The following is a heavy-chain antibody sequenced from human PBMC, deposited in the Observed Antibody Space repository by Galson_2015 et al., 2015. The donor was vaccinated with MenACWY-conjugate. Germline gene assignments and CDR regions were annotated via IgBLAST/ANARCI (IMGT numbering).Heavy chain of an antibody. Sequence: SLRLSCAASGFTFSSYWMHWVRQAPGKGLLWVSRINNAGSDTSYADSVKGRFTISRDNAKNTLYLQMNSLRAEDTAVYYCARDNSAGPDLFDYWGQGTLVTVSS. J-gene: IGHJ4*02. CDR3: ARDNSAGPDLFDY. V-gene: IGHV3-74*01. D-gene: IGHD4-23*01. CDR2: INNAGSDT. CDR1: GFTFSSYW.